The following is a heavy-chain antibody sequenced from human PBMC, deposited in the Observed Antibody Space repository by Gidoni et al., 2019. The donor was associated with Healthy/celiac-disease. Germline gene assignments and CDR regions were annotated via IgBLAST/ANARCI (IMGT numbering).Heavy chain of an antibody. CDR1: GFTFSSYD. CDR2: IGTAGDT. CDR3: ARDGAAAGNDGWYFDL. D-gene: IGHD6-13*01. Sequence: EVQLVESGGGLVQPGGSLRLSCAASGFTFSSYDMHWVRQATGKGLEWVSAIGTAGDTYYPGSVKGRFTISRENAKNSLYLQMNSLRAGDTAVYYCARDGAAAGNDGWYFDLWGRGTLVTVSS. J-gene: IGHJ2*01. V-gene: IGHV3-13*01.